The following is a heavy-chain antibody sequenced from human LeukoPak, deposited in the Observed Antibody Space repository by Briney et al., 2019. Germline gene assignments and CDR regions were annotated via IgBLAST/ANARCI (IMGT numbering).Heavy chain of an antibody. CDR2: IYYSGST. CDR3: ARGLRASSGYIDY. J-gene: IGHJ4*02. D-gene: IGHD3-22*01. V-gene: IGHV4-59*01. Sequence: TSETLSLTCTVPGGPISSYYWSWIRQPPGKGLEWIGYIYYSGSTNYNPSPKSRVTISVDTSKNQFSLKLSSVTAADTAVYYCARGLRASSGYIDYWGQGTLVTVSS. CDR1: GGPISSYY.